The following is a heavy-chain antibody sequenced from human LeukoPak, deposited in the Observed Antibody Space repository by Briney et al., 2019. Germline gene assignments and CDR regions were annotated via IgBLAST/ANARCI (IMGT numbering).Heavy chain of an antibody. CDR3: ARRSYYDSGGYYYDF. D-gene: IGHD3-22*01. J-gene: IGHJ4*02. V-gene: IGHV5-51*01. CDR1: GYSFTNYW. CDR2: IYPDDSET. Sequence: GEYLKISCKGSGYSFTNYWIGWVRQMPGKGLEWMGIIYPDDSETRYSPSFQGQVTISADKSISTAYLQWSSLKASDTAIYYCARRSYYDSGGYYYDFWGQGTLVTVSS.